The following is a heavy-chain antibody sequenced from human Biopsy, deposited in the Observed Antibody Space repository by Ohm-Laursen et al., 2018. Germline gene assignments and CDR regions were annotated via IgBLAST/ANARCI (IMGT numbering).Heavy chain of an antibody. Sequence: LSLTCASSGFTFSASAVHWVRQASGKGLEWVGRIRSKAKSYATAYAASVTGRFTISRDDSKNTTYLQMNSLKTEDTAVYYCTLEGAGFDNWGQGTLVTVSS. J-gene: IGHJ4*02. CDR1: GFTFSASA. CDR3: TLEGAGFDN. V-gene: IGHV3-73*01. CDR2: IRSKAKSYAT. D-gene: IGHD3-10*01.